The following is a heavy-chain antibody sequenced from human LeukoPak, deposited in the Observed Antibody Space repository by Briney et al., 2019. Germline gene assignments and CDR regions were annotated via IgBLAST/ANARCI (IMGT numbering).Heavy chain of an antibody. J-gene: IGHJ5*02. CDR2: VYTSGST. D-gene: IGHD3-3*01. V-gene: IGHV4-4*09. CDR1: GGSISSYY. CDR3: ARSTYYDFWSGYYLTGWFDP. Sequence: SETLSLTCTVSGGSISSYYWSWIRQPPGKGLEWIGYVYTSGSTNYNPSLKSRVTISVDTSKNQFSLKLSSVTAADTAVYYCARSTYYDFWSGYYLTGWFDPWGQGTLVTVSS.